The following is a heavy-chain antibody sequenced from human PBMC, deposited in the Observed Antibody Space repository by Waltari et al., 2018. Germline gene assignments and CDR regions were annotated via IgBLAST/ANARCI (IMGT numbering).Heavy chain of an antibody. V-gene: IGHV4-39*01. CDR3: ARSISVTDYGMDV. D-gene: IGHD2-21*02. CDR2: VLYSEPVT. J-gene: IGHJ6*02. Sequence: QLHESGPGAVKPSETLSLTCSVSGASIRHSYWAWVRQTPGKGLQWIGIVLYSEPVTFYTPSLRSRVAISADTSRNEVSLTLTSVTAADTAIYFCARSISVTDYGMDVWGQGTNVTVSS. CDR1: GASIRHSY.